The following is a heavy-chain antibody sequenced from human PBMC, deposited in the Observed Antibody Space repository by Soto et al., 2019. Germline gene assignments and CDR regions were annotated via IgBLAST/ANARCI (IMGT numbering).Heavy chain of an antibody. J-gene: IGHJ4*02. D-gene: IGHD6-19*01. V-gene: IGHV1-24*01. CDR3: ATVPVRGWYYNSDY. Sequence: QVQLVQSGAEVKKPGASVKVSCKVSGYTLTELSMHWVRQAPGKGLEWMGGFDPEDGETIYAQKFQGRVTVTEDTSTDTAYMELSSLRSEDTAVYYCATVPVRGWYYNSDYWGQGTLVTVSS. CDR1: GYTLTELS. CDR2: FDPEDGET.